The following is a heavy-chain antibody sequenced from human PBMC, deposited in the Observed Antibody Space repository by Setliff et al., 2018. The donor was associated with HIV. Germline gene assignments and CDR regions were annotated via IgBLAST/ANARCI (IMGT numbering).Heavy chain of an antibody. CDR2: ISASKGNT. J-gene: IGHJ4*02. CDR1: GYNFTNNG. CDR3: AACVLQSGGLTGSYPGGFDY. Sequence: ASVKVSCKASGYNFTNNGISWVRQAPGQGLEWMGRISASKGNTKYTQDFQGRVTMTTDTSTDTSYMELRSLRSDDTAIYYCAACVLQSGGLTGSYPGGFDYWGQGSLVTVSS. V-gene: IGHV1-18*01. D-gene: IGHD1-26*01.